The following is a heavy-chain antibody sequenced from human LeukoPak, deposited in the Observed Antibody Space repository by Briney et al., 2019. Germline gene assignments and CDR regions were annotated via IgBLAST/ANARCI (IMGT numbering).Heavy chain of an antibody. Sequence: GGSLRLSCAASGFTFSGYEMNWFRQAPGKGLEWVSYSSRSGSIIYYADSVKGRFTISRDNAKNSLYLQMNSLRAEDTAVYYCARGGPYFDYWGQGTLVTVSS. CDR1: GFTFSGYE. J-gene: IGHJ4*02. CDR2: SSRSGSII. V-gene: IGHV3-48*03. CDR3: ARGGPYFDY.